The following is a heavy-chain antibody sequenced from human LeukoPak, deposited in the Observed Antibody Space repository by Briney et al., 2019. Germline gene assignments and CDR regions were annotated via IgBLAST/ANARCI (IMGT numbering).Heavy chain of an antibody. Sequence: SQTLSLTCAISGDSVSSDSAAWNWIRQSPSRGLEWLARTYFRSKWYYDYALAVKGRITINPDTSKNQFSLQLNSVTPEDTAVYYCAREPIYDSSGYYYFDYWGQGTLVTVSS. J-gene: IGHJ4*02. CDR2: TYFRSKWYY. CDR1: GDSVSSDSAA. CDR3: AREPIYDSSGYYYFDY. D-gene: IGHD3-22*01. V-gene: IGHV6-1*01.